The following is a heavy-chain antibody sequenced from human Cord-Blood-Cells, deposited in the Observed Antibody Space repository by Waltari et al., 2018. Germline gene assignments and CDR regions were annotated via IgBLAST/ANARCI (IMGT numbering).Heavy chain of an antibody. CDR3: AHAYSGSYYYYYYYMDV. V-gene: IGHV2-5*01. D-gene: IGHD1-26*01. CDR1: GFSLSTSGVG. CDR2: IYWNDDK. J-gene: IGHJ6*03. Sequence: QITLKESGPTLVKPTQTLTLTCPFSGFSLSTSGVGVGWIRQPPGKALEWLALIYWNDDKRYSPSLKSRLTITKDTSKNQVVLTMTNMDPVDTATYYCAHAYSGSYYYYYYYMDVWGKGTTVTVSS.